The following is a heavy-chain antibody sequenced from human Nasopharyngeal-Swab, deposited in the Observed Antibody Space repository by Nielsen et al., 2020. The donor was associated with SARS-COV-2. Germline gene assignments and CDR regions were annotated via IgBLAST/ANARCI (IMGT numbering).Heavy chain of an antibody. CDR1: GGTFISYA. CDR3: ASQGGGDYYDSRRYYNYVMDV. D-gene: IGHD3-22*01. V-gene: IGHV1-69*04. CDR2: IIPIFGIA. J-gene: IGHJ6*02. Sequence: SAKVSCKASGGTFISYAISWVRQAPGQGLEWMGRIIPIFGIANYAQKLQGRVTITADKSTSTAYMELSSLGSEDTAGYYCASQGGGDYYDSRRYYNYVMDVWGQGTTVTVSS.